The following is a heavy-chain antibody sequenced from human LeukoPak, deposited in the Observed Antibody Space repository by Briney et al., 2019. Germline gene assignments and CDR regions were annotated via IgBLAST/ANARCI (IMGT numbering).Heavy chain of an antibody. V-gene: IGHV4-59*12. J-gene: IGHJ5*02. CDR2: IYYDGNT. CDR1: GGSISNYY. CDR3: ARGSIAAAGTRGRNWFDP. D-gene: IGHD6-13*01. Sequence: SETLSLTCTVSGGSISNYYWTWIRQPPGKGLEWIGSIYYDGNTNYNPSLKSRVTISLDTPKNQFSLKLSSVTAADTAVYYCARGSIAAAGTRGRNWFDPWGQGTLVTVSS.